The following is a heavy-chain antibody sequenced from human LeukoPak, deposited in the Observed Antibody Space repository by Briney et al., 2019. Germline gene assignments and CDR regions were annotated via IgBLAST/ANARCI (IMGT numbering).Heavy chain of an antibody. D-gene: IGHD3-10*01. CDR2: IYYSGST. CDR1: GGSISSYY. Sequence: PSETLSLTCTVSGGSISSYYWSRIRQPPGKGLEWIGYIYYSGSTNYNPSLKSRVTISVDTSKDQFSLKLSSVTAADTAVYYCARSGPTFDPWGQGTLVTVSS. J-gene: IGHJ5*02. V-gene: IGHV4-59*01. CDR3: ARSGPTFDP.